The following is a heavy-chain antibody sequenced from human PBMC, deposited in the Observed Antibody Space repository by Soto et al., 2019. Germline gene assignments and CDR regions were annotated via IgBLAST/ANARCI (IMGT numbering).Heavy chain of an antibody. J-gene: IGHJ6*03. Sequence: QLQLQESGPGLVKPSETLSLTCTVSGGSISSSSYYWGWIRQPPGKGLEWIGSIYYSGSTYYNPSLKSRVTISVDTSKNQFSLKLSSVTAADTAVYYCARLGNLEPNLYYYYYMDVWGKGTTVTVSS. CDR2: IYYSGST. V-gene: IGHV4-39*01. CDR1: GGSISSSSYY. D-gene: IGHD1-1*01. CDR3: ARLGNLEPNLYYYYYMDV.